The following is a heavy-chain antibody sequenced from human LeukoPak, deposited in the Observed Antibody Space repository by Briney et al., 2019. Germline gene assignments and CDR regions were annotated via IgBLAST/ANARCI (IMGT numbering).Heavy chain of an antibody. CDR1: GGSISSYY. Sequence: SETLSLTCTVSGGSISSYYWSWLRQPPGKGLEGIGYIYYSGSTNYNPSLKSRVTISVDTSKNQFSLKLSSVTAADTAVYYCARHQRGNSDAFDIWGQGTMVTVSS. CDR3: ARHQRGNSDAFDI. J-gene: IGHJ3*02. D-gene: IGHD4-23*01. CDR2: IYYSGST. V-gene: IGHV4-59*01.